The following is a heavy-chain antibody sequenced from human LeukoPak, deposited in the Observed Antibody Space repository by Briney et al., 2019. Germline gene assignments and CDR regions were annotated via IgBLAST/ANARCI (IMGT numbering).Heavy chain of an antibody. D-gene: IGHD3-10*01. Sequence: PSETLSLTCTVSGGSISSSSYYWGWIRQPPGKGLGWSGSIYYSGSTYYNPSLKSRVTISVDTSKNQFSLKLSSVTAADTAVYYCARQHWPRGFDYWGQGTLVTVSS. J-gene: IGHJ4*02. CDR1: GGSISSSSYY. V-gene: IGHV4-39*01. CDR3: ARQHWPRGFDY. CDR2: IYYSGST.